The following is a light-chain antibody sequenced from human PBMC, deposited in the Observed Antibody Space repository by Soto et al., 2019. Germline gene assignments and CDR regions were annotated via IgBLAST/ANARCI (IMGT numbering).Light chain of an antibody. Sequence: QSVLTQPASVSGSPGQSITISCTGTNSDVGAYNYVSWYQQHPGKAPKLMIYEVSNRPSGVSNRFSGSKSDNTASLTISGLQAEDEADYYCSSYTSNSILVVFGGGTKVTVL. CDR3: SSYTSNSILVV. CDR1: NSDVGAYNY. CDR2: EVS. V-gene: IGLV2-14*01. J-gene: IGLJ2*01.